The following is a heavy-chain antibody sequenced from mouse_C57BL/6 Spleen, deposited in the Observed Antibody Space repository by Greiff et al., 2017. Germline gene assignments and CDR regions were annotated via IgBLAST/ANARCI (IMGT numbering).Heavy chain of an antibody. D-gene: IGHD2-12*01. CDR3: ARSYAYDWYFDV. V-gene: IGHV1-26*01. J-gene: IGHJ1*03. CDR1: GYTFTDYY. CDR2: INPNNGGT. Sequence: EVQLQQSGPELVKPGASVKISCKASGYTFTDYYMNWVKQSHGKSLEWIGDINPNNGGTSYNQKFKGKATLTVDKSSSTAYMELRSLTSEDSAVYYCARSYAYDWYFDVWGTGTTVTVSS.